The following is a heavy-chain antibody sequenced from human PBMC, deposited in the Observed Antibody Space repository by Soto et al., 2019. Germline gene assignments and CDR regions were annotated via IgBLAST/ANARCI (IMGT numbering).Heavy chain of an antibody. D-gene: IGHD5-12*01. CDR3: ARDVGYDYVN. CDR2: IKQDGSEK. V-gene: IGHV3-7*01. CDR1: GFTFSSYW. J-gene: IGHJ4*02. Sequence: GGSLRLSCAVSGFTFSSYWMSWVRQAPGKGLEWVATIKQDGSEKYYVDPVKGRFTISRDNAENSLYLQMNSLSAEDTAVYFCARDVGYDYVNWGQGTLVTVSS.